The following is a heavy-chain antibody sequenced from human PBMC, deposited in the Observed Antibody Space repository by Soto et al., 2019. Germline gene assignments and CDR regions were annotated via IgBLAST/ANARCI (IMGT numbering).Heavy chain of an antibody. CDR1: GFTFSSYW. J-gene: IGHJ4*02. CDR2: INSDGSST. Sequence: EVQLVESGGGLVQPGESLRLSCAASGFTFSSYWMHWVRQAPGKGLVWVSRINSDGSSTSYAGSVKGRFTISRDSDKNMLYLQMQSLIAEETAVYYCVRTSVVVAAATREDYWGQGTLVTVSS. D-gene: IGHD2-15*01. CDR3: VRTSVVVAAATREDY. V-gene: IGHV3-74*01.